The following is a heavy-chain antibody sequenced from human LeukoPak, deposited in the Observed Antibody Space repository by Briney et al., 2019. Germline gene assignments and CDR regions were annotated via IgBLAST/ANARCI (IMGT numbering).Heavy chain of an antibody. J-gene: IGHJ6*02. CDR1: GFTFSSYA. D-gene: IGHD3-22*01. CDR2: ISGSGGST. V-gene: IGHV3-23*01. Sequence: GGSLRLSCAASGFTFSSYAMTWVRQAPGKGLEWVSVISGSGGSTYYADSVKGRFTISRDNAKNSLYLQMNSLRAEDTAVYYCAREGGAYYYDSSGYPIYYGMDVWGQGTTVTVSS. CDR3: AREGGAYYYDSSGYPIYYGMDV.